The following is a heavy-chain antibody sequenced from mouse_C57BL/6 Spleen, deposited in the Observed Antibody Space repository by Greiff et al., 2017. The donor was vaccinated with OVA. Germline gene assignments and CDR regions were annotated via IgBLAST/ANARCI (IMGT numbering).Heavy chain of an antibody. CDR1: GYTFTSYW. CDR3: ARLFLHYFDY. CDR2: INPSNGGT. V-gene: IGHV1-53*01. Sequence: VKLMESGTELVKPGASVTLSCKASGYTFTSYWMHWVKQRPGQGLEWIGNINPSNGGTNYNEKFKSKATLTVDKSSSTAYMQLSSLTSEDSAVYYCARLFLHYFDYWGQGTTLTVSS. J-gene: IGHJ2*01.